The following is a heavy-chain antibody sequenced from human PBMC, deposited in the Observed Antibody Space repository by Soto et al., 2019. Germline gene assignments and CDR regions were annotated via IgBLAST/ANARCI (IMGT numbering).Heavy chain of an antibody. CDR3: ASSTVTTSGVFDP. D-gene: IGHD4-17*01. J-gene: IGHJ5*02. V-gene: IGHV1-69*10. CDR2: IIPILGIA. CDR1: GGTFSSYA. Sequence: GASVKVSCKASGGTFSSYAISWVRQAPGQGLEWMGGIIPILGIANYAQKFQGRVTITADKSTSTAYMELSSLRSEDTAVYYCASSTVTTSGVFDPWGQGTLVTVSS.